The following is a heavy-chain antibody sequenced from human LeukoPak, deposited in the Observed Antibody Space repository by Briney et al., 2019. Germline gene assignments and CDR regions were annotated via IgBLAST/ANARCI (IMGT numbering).Heavy chain of an antibody. D-gene: IGHD1-1*01. J-gene: IGHJ1*01. CDR3: ATTTTYSRYFQH. Sequence: PSETLSLTCAVYGGSFSGYYWSWIRQPPGKGLEWIGEINHSGSTNYNPSLKSRVTISVDTSKNQFSLKLSSVTAADTAVYYCATTTTYSRYFQHWGQGTLVTVSS. CDR1: GGSFSGYY. CDR2: INHSGST. V-gene: IGHV4-34*01.